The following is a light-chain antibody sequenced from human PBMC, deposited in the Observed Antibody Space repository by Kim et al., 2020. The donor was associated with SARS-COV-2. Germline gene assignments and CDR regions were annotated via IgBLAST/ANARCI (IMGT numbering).Light chain of an antibody. CDR2: RDS. J-gene: IGLJ1*01. Sequence: SVALGQTARITGGGNNIRSKNVHWYQQKPGQAPVLVIYRDSNRPSGIPERFSGSNSGNTATLTISRAQAGDEADYYCQVWDSSTYVFGTGTKVTVL. V-gene: IGLV3-9*01. CDR3: QVWDSSTYV. CDR1: NIRSKN.